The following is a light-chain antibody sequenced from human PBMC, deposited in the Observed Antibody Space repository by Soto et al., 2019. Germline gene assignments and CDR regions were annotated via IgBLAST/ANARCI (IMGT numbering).Light chain of an antibody. V-gene: IGKV1-6*01. Sequence: AIQMTQSPSSLSASVGDRVTITCRASQGIRNDLGWYQQKPGKAPKVLIYASSNLHSGVPSRFSGSGSGTDFSLTISSLQPEDFATYYCQQSYSTPPWTFGQGTKVDIK. CDR3: QQSYSTPPWT. CDR2: ASS. J-gene: IGKJ1*01. CDR1: QGIRND.